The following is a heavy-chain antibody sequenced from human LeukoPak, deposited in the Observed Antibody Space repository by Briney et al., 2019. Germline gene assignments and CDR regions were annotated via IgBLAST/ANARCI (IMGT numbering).Heavy chain of an antibody. CDR3: AKDRITGTPYYFDY. CDR1: GFTFSSYA. J-gene: IGHJ4*02. V-gene: IGHV3-23*01. D-gene: IGHD1-20*01. CDR2: ISASGGSS. Sequence: GGSLRLSCAASGFTFSSYAMSWVRQAPGKGLEWVLGISASGGSSYYADSVKGRFTTSRDNSKNTLYLQMDSLRAEDTAVYYCAKDRITGTPYYFDYWGQGTLVTVSS.